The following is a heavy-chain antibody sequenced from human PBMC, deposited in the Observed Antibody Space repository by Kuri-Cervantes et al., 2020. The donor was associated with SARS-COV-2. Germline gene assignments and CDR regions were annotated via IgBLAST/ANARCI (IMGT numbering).Heavy chain of an antibody. D-gene: IGHD3-22*01. CDR2: IYYSGST. Sequence: SETLSLTCTVSGGSISSSSYYWGWIRQPPGKGLEWIGSIYYSGSTNYNPSLKSRVTISVDTSKNQFSLKLSSVTAADTAVYYCARDSPGRYYDSSGYAPWPRYFDLWGRGTLVTVSS. CDR1: GGSISSSSYY. J-gene: IGHJ2*01. V-gene: IGHV4-39*07. CDR3: ARDSPGRYYDSSGYAPWPRYFDL.